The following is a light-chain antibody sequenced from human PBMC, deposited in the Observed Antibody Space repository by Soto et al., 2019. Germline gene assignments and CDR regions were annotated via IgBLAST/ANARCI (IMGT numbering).Light chain of an antibody. Sequence: RVMSQSPSTLSVSPGERATLSCRASQSISSQLAWYQQKPGQAPRLLIYGASTRATGIPVRFSGSGSGTEFTLTITSLQSEDFAVYYCQQYGSSLSITFGQRARLEI. CDR2: GAS. CDR1: QSISSQ. J-gene: IGKJ5*01. V-gene: IGKV3-15*01. CDR3: QQYGSSLSIT.